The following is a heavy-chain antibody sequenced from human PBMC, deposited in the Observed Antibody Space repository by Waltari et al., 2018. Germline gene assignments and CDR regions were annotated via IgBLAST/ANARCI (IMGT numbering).Heavy chain of an antibody. CDR1: GFTFSSYA. V-gene: IGHV3-23*01. Sequence: ASGFTFSSYAMSWVRQAPGKGLEWVSAISGSGGSTYYADSVKGRFTISRDNSKNTLYLQMNSLRAEDTAVYYCAKEPGGNSGVGYFDLWGRGTLVTVSS. D-gene: IGHD2-21*02. CDR3: AKEPGGNSGVGYFDL. J-gene: IGHJ2*01. CDR2: ISGSGGST.